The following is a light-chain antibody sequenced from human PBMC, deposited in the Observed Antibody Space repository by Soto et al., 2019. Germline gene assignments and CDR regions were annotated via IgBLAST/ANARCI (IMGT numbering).Light chain of an antibody. CDR2: DVS. Sequence: QSALTQPASVSGSPGQSITISCTGTSSDIGIYNFVSWYQQHPGKAPKLILYDVSSRPSGVSTRFSGSKSGNTASLAISGLQAEGEANYYCTSYTVGNTPLFGGGTKVTVL. J-gene: IGLJ2*01. CDR1: SSDIGIYNF. V-gene: IGLV2-14*03. CDR3: TSYTVGNTPL.